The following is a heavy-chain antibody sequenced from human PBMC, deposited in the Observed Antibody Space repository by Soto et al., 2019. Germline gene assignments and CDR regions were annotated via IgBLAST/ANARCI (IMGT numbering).Heavy chain of an antibody. CDR1: GYTFTGYA. CDR2: INAGNGNT. V-gene: IGHV1-3*05. D-gene: IGHD6-19*01. J-gene: IGHJ4*02. Sequence: QVQLVQSGAEEKKPGASVKVSCKASGYTFTGYAMHWVRQAPGQRLDWMGWINAGNGNTKYSQKFQGRVTITRDKSASTAYRELSSLRSEDTAVYYCARAVAVPADFDYWGQGTLVTVSS. CDR3: ARAVAVPADFDY.